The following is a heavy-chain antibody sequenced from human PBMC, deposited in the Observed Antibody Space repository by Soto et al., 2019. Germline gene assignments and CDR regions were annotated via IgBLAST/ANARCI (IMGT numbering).Heavy chain of an antibody. CDR2: ISAYNGNT. Sequence: GASVKVSCKASGYTFTSNGISWVRQAPGQGLEWMGWISAYNGNTNYAQKLQGRVTMTTDTSTSTAYMELRSLRSDDTAVYYCAIDKRSPITMFGTANPFDDWGKGTLVTAAS. D-gene: IGHD3-3*01. CDR3: AIDKRSPITMFGTANPFDD. V-gene: IGHV1-18*01. CDR1: GYTFTSNG. J-gene: IGHJ4*01.